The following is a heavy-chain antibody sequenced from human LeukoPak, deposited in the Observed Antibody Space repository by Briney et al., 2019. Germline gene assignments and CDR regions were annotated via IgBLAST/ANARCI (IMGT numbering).Heavy chain of an antibody. V-gene: IGHV3-21*01. CDR2: ISSSSSYI. J-gene: IGHJ1*01. CDR1: GFTFSSYS. D-gene: IGHD2-2*01. CDR3: ARAAYCSSTSCYGSDI. Sequence: GGSLRLSCAASGFTFSSYSMNWVRQAPGKGLEWVSSISSSSSYIYSADSVKGRFTISRDNAKNSLYLQMNSLRAEDTAVYYCARAAYCSSTSCYGSDIWGQGTLVTVSS.